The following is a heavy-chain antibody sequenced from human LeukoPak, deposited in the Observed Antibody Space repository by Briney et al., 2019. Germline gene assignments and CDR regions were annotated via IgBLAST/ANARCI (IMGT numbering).Heavy chain of an antibody. CDR2: VYNSGST. CDR1: SGSISNYY. D-gene: IGHD4/OR15-4a*01. V-gene: IGHV4-4*07. Sequence: SETLSLTCTVSSGSISNYYRSWIRQPAGKGLEWIGRVYNSGSTNYNPSLKSRVTMSVGTSKNQFYLNLRSVTAADTAVYYCAGVANYRSGERLDYWGQGTLVTVSS. CDR3: AGVANYRSGERLDY. J-gene: IGHJ4*02.